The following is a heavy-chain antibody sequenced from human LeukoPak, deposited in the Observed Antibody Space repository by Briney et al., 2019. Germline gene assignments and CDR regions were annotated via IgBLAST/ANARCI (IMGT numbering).Heavy chain of an antibody. CDR1: GFIFSSYW. V-gene: IGHV3-7*03. CDR3: ARFRGKWELPYYFDY. CDR2: IKQDGSEK. J-gene: IGHJ4*02. Sequence: GGSLRLSCAASGFIFSSYWMSWVRQAPGKGLEWVANIKQDGSEKYYVDSVKGRFTISRDNAKNSLYLQMNSLRAEDTAVYYCARFRGKWELPYYFDYWGQGTLVTVSS. D-gene: IGHD1-26*01.